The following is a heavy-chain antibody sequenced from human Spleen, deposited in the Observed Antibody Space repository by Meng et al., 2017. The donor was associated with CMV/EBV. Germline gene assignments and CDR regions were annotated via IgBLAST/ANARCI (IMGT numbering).Heavy chain of an antibody. V-gene: IGHV3-30*14. CDR3: AREGRDDRYPNSWRRFYYFDC. CDR2: ISYDGSNK. J-gene: IGHJ4*02. D-gene: IGHD2-15*01. CDR1: GFTFSSYA. Sequence: GGSLRLSCAASGFTFSSYAMHWVRQAPGKGLEWVAVISYDGSNKYYADSVKGRFTISRDYSKTTVFLQMNSLRAEDSAVYYCAREGRDDRYPNSWRRFYYFDCWGQGTLVTVSS.